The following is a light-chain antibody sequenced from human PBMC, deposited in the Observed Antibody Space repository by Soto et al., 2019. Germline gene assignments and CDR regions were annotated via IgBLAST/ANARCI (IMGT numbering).Light chain of an antibody. J-gene: IGKJ5*01. CDR2: GAS. CDR3: QQYNSWPPIT. V-gene: IGKV3-15*01. CDR1: QSVSSN. Sequence: EIVMTQSPATLSVSPGERATLSCRASQSVSSNLAWYQQTPGQSPRLLIYGASTRATGVPARFSGSGSGTEFTLTISSLQSEDFAVYYCQQYNSWPPITFGQGTRLEIK.